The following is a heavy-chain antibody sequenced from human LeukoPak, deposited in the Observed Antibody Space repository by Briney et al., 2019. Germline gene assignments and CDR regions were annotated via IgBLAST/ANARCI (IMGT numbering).Heavy chain of an antibody. J-gene: IGHJ4*02. D-gene: IGHD1-26*01. CDR2: IYSSGST. V-gene: IGHV4-4*07. CDR1: GGSIRSYY. Sequence: SETLSLTCTVSGGSIRSYYWGWIRQPAGKGLEWIGRIYSSGSTNYNPSLKSRVTMSVDTSKNQFSLNLSSVTAADTAMYYCVRGGVSKWELPHTEYWGQGTLVTVSS. CDR3: VRGGVSKWELPHTEY.